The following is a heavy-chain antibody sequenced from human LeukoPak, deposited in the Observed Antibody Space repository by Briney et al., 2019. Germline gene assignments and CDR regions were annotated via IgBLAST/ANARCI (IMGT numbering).Heavy chain of an antibody. CDR3: ARQPHRYSGSSARVYYYGMDV. CDR2: IYPGDSGA. V-gene: IGHV5-51*01. CDR1: GYSFSDFW. J-gene: IGHJ6*02. Sequence: GESLKISFQGSGYSFSDFWIGWVRQMPGKGLEWMGIIYPGDSGARYSPSFQGQVTFSADKSISTAYLQWDSLKASDTAKYYCARQPHRYSGSSARVYYYGMDVWGQGTTVTVSS. D-gene: IGHD1-26*01.